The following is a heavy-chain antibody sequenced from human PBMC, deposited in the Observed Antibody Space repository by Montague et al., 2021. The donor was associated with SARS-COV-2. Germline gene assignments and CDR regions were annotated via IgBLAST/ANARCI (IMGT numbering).Heavy chain of an antibody. J-gene: IGHJ6*04. D-gene: IGHD6-19*01. Sequence: SETLSLTCGVSGGSFTRYYWSWIRQPAGKGLFLIVLIYTSGRTNHSPSLKSRVTISVYTSRNHLSLQLTSVTAADTAVYYCAKDSRTSGWGYWYHGLDVWGKGTTVIVYS. V-gene: IGHV4-4*07. CDR1: GGSFTRYY. CDR3: AKDSRTSGWGYWYHGLDV. CDR2: IYTSGRT.